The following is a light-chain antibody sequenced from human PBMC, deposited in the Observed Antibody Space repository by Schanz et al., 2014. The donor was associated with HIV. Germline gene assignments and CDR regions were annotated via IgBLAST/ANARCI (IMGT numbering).Light chain of an antibody. CDR3: CSFASSSTLI. J-gene: IGLJ2*01. V-gene: IGLV2-23*02. CDR2: EVS. Sequence: QSVLTQPASVSGSPGQSITISCTGTSSDVGSYNLVSWYQQHPGKAPKLMIYEVSMRPSGVSNRFSGSKSGNTASLTISGLQAEDEADYYCCSFASSSTLIFGGGTKLTVL. CDR1: SSDVGSYNL.